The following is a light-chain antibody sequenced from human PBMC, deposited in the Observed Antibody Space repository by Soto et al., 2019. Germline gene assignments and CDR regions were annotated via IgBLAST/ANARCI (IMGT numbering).Light chain of an antibody. CDR3: AAWDDSLNGWV. CDR1: SGDVGFYNL. J-gene: IGLJ3*02. CDR2: GAT. Sequence: QSALTQPASVSGSPGQSITLSCTGTSGDVGFYNLVSWYQQHPGKAPQLIIYGATKRPSGVPDRFSGSKSGTSASLAISGLQSEDEADYYCAAWDDSLNGWVFGGGTKLTVL. V-gene: IGLV2-14*02.